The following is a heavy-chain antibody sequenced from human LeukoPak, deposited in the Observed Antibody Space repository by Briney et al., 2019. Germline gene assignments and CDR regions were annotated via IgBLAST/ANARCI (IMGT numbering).Heavy chain of an antibody. V-gene: IGHV3-7*01. D-gene: IGHD1-1*01. CDR2: IKQDGSEK. CDR1: GFSVSGYW. CDR3: AAGGNWNGYMDV. Sequence: GGSLRLSCAVSGFSVSGYWMTWVRQAPGKGLEWVANIKQDGSEKNYVDSVKGRFTISRDNAENSLFLQMNSLRVEDTAVYYCAAGGNWNGYMDVWGEGTTVTVSS. J-gene: IGHJ6*03.